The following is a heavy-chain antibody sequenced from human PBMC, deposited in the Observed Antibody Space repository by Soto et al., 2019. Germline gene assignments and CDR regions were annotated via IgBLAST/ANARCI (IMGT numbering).Heavy chain of an antibody. J-gene: IGHJ4*02. CDR3: ARQALSGRRDFDY. V-gene: IGHV4-59*08. CDR2: IYYSGST. CDR1: GGSISSDY. Sequence: QVQLRESGPGLVKPSETLSLTCTVSGGSISSDYWSWIRQPPGKGLEWIGYIYYSGSTNYNPSLKSRVTISVDTSKNQFSLKLSSVTAADTAVYYCARQALSGRRDFDYWGQGTLVTVSS.